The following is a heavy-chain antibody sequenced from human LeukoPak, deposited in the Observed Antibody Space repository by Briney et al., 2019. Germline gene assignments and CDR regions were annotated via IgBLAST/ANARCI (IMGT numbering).Heavy chain of an antibody. V-gene: IGHV5-10-1*01. CDR1: GNSFTSYW. CDR3: ARGAAVAGTIPLTLPHSVRTNWFDP. Sequence: PGESLKISCKGSGNSFTSYWISWVRQMPGKGLEWMGRIDLSDSYTAYSPSFQGHVTISADKSISTAYLQWSSLKASDTAMYYCARGAAVAGTIPLTLPHSVRTNWFDPWGQGTLVTVSS. J-gene: IGHJ5*02. D-gene: IGHD6-19*01. CDR2: IDLSDSYT.